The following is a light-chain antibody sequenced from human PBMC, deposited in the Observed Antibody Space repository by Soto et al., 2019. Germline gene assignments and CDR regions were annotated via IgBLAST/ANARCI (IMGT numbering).Light chain of an antibody. CDR1: QSISKY. CDR2: AVS. CDR3: QQSYRTPYT. V-gene: IGKV1-39*01. Sequence: DTQMTQSPSSLSASVGDRVTITCRASQSISKYLNWYQQKPGKAPSLLMYAVSSLQGGVPPRFSGSASGTNFSLTIAGLQREDFATYHCQQSYRTPYTFGQGTKVDIK. J-gene: IGKJ2*01.